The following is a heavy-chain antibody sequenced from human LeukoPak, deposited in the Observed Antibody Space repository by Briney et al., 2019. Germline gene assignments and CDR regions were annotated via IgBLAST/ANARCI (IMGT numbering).Heavy chain of an antibody. CDR3: SGSSSWYSFYMAV. Sequence: GGSLRLSCTASGFSFGDYAMSWVRQAPGKGLEWVGFIRSKAYGETTEYAASVKGRFTISRDDSKSIAYLQMNSLKTEGTSVYYCSGSSSWYSFYMAVWGKGTTVTISS. D-gene: IGHD6-13*01. V-gene: IGHV3-49*04. CDR1: GFSFGDYA. J-gene: IGHJ6*03. CDR2: IRSKAYGETT.